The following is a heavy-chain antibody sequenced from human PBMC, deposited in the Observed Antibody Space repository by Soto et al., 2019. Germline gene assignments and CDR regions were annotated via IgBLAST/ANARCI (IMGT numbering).Heavy chain of an antibody. J-gene: IGHJ2*01. Sequence: ASVKVSCKASGYTFTSYAMHCVRPAPGQRLEWMGWINAGNGNTKYSQKFQGRVAITRDTSASTAYMELSSLRSEDTAVYYCAREAVAAAGYWYFDLWGRGTLVTGSS. CDR2: INAGNGNT. V-gene: IGHV1-3*01. CDR3: AREAVAAAGYWYFDL. D-gene: IGHD6-13*01. CDR1: GYTFTSYA.